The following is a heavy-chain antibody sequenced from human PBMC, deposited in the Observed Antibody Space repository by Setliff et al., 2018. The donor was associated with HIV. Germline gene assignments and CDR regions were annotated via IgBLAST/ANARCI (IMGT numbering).Heavy chain of an antibody. CDR2: IYDTGST. CDR1: SYSIDSGYF. V-gene: IGHV4-38-2*01. CDR3: ARHRDGGTYPLDY. Sequence: SETLSLTCGVSSYSIDSGYFWTWIRQSAGKGLQWIGRIYDTGSTKYNPSLKSRLTISLDTSKNRFSLQLTSVTAADTAVYYCARHRDGGTYPLDYWGQGTLVTVSS. D-gene: IGHD1-26*01. J-gene: IGHJ4*02.